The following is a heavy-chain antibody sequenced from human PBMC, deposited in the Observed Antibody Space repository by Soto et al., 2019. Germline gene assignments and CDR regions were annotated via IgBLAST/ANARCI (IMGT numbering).Heavy chain of an antibody. J-gene: IGHJ4*02. Sequence: QVQLQESGPGLVKASETLSLTCTVSGGSVSSYYWSWIRQPAGQGLEWIGRIFVSGSTNYSPPLKSRVTMSVDTSKAQFSLKLRSVTAADTAVYYWARDDFWGGRTHYFWGQGIQVTVSS. CDR1: GGSVSSYY. D-gene: IGHD3-3*01. V-gene: IGHV4-4*07. CDR3: ARDDFWGGRTHYF. CDR2: IFVSGST.